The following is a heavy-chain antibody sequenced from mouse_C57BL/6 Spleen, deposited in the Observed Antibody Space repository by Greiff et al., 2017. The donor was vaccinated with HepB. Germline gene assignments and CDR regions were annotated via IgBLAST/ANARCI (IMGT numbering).Heavy chain of an antibody. V-gene: IGHV1-19*01. CDR3: ARWDDGYARLAY. CDR2: INPYNGGT. CDR1: GYTFTDYY. Sequence: EVQLQQSGPVLVKPGASVKMSCKASGYTFTDYYMNWVKQSHGKSLEWIGVINPYNGGTSYNQKFKGKATLTVDKSSSTAYMELNSLTSEDSAVYYCARWDDGYARLAYWGQGTLVTVSA. J-gene: IGHJ3*01. D-gene: IGHD2-3*01.